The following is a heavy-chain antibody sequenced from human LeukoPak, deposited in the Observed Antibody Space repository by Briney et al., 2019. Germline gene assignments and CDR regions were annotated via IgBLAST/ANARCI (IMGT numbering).Heavy chain of an antibody. V-gene: IGHV4-34*01. D-gene: IGHD3-9*01. J-gene: IGHJ5*02. CDR1: GGSFSGYY. CDR3: ARGVLRYFDWLLDRNWFDP. Sequence: SETLSLTCAVYGGSFSGYYWSWIRQPPGKGLEWIGEINHSGSTNYNPSLKSQVTISVDTSKNQFPLKLSSVTAADTAVYYCARGVLRYFDWLLDRNWFDPWGQGTLVTVSS. CDR2: INHSGST.